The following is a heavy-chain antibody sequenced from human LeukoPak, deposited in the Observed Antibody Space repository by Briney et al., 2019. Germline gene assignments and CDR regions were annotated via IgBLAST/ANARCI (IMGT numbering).Heavy chain of an antibody. V-gene: IGHV3-30-3*01. J-gene: IGHJ4*02. CDR2: ISYDGSNK. D-gene: IGHD6-19*01. CDR3: ARGGYSSGWSHGGLDY. CDR1: GFTFSSYA. Sequence: SGGSLRLSCAASGFTFSSYAMHWVRQAPGKGLEWVAVISYDGSNKYYADSVKGRFTISRDNSKNTLYLQMNSLRAEDTAVYYCARGGYSSGWSHGGLDYWGQGTLVTVSS.